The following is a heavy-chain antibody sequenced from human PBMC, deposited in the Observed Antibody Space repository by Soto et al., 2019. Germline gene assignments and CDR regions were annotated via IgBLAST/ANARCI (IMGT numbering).Heavy chain of an antibody. CDR1: GFTFSSYA. CDR3: AKDLYSSSRYWYFDL. Sequence: EVQLLESGGGLVQPGGSLRLSCAASGFTFSSYAMSWVRQAPGKGLEWVSAISGSGGSTYYADSVKGRFTISRDNSKNTQYLQMNSLRAEDTAVYYRAKDLYSSSRYWYFDLWGRGTLVTVPS. V-gene: IGHV3-23*01. D-gene: IGHD6-13*01. J-gene: IGHJ2*01. CDR2: ISGSGGST.